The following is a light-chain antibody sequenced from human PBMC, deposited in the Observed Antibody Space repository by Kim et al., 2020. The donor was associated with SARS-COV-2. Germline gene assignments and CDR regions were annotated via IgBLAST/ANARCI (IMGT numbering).Light chain of an antibody. CDR2: EVS. J-gene: IGLJ3*02. CDR3: CSYAGSSTLV. Sequence: QSITISCTGTSSDVGSYNLVSWYQQHPGKAPKLMIYEVSKRPSGVSNLFSGSKSGNTASLTISGLQAEDEADYYCCSYAGSSTLVFGGGTQLTVL. CDR1: SSDVGSYNL. V-gene: IGLV2-23*02.